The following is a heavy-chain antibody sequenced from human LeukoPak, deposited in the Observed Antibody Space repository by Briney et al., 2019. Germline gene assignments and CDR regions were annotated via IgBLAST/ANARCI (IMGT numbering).Heavy chain of an antibody. J-gene: IGHJ6*03. CDR3: ARGQNDYYDNSGYYFYYYYYMDV. Sequence: PSETLSLTXTVSGGSISSYYWSWIRQPAGKGLEWIGRIYTSGSTNYNPSLKSRVTMSVDTSKNQFSLKLSSVTAADTAVYYCARGQNDYYDNSGYYFYYYYYMDVWGKGTTVTVSS. D-gene: IGHD3-22*01. V-gene: IGHV4-4*07. CDR1: GGSISSYY. CDR2: IYTSGST.